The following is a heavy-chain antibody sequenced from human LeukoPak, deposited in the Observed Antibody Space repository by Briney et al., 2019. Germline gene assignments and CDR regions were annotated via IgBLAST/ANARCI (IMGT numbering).Heavy chain of an antibody. Sequence: ASVKVSCKASGYTFTGYYMHWVRQAPGQGLEWMVWINPNSGGTNYAQKFQGRVTMTRDTSISTAYMELSRLRSDDTAVYYCARDLAIFGVVIILPYYYGMDVWGQGTTVTVSS. CDR1: GYTFTGYY. CDR2: INPNSGGT. D-gene: IGHD3-3*01. CDR3: ARDLAIFGVVIILPYYYGMDV. V-gene: IGHV1-2*02. J-gene: IGHJ6*02.